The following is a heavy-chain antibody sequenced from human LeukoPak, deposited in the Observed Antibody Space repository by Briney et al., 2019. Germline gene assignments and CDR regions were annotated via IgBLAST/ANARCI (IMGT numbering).Heavy chain of an antibody. D-gene: IGHD1-1*01. CDR3: ARGYSYFGF. Sequence: GGSLRLSCAASGFTFRSYEMNWFRQAPGKGLEWVSYISSSGDTIYYADSVKGRFTISRDNAKNSLYLQMNSLRAEDTAVYYCARGYSYFGFWGQGTLVTVSS. J-gene: IGHJ4*02. CDR1: GFTFRSYE. V-gene: IGHV3-48*03. CDR2: ISSSGDTI.